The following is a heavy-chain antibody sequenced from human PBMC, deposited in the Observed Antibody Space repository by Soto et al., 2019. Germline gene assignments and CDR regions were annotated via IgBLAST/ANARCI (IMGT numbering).Heavy chain of an antibody. Sequence: ASVKVSCKASGYTFTGYYMHWVRQAPGQGLEWMGWINPNSGGTNYAQKFQGRVTMTRDTSISTAYMELSRLRSDDTAVYYCARDLLQLVPRVPLDPWGQGTLVTVSS. J-gene: IGHJ5*02. CDR3: ARDLLQLVPRVPLDP. D-gene: IGHD6-6*01. CDR1: GYTFTGYY. V-gene: IGHV1-2*02. CDR2: INPNSGGT.